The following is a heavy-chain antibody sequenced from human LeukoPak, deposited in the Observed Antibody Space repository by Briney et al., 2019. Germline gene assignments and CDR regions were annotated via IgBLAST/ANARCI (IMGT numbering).Heavy chain of an antibody. J-gene: IGHJ4*02. CDR2: MNPNSGNT. CDR1: GYTFTSYD. V-gene: IGHV1-8*03. Sequence: GASVKVSCKASGYTFTSYDINWVRQATGQGLEWMGWMNPNSGNTGYAQKFQGRVTITRNTSISTVYMELSSLRSEDTAVYYCARARNWGSSCDYWGQGTLVTVSS. CDR3: ARARNWGSSCDY. D-gene: IGHD7-27*01.